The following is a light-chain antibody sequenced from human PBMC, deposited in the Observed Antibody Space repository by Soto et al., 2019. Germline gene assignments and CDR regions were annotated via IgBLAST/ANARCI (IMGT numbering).Light chain of an antibody. Sequence: DIQMTQSPSTLSASVGDRVTITCRASQSISSWLAWYQQKPGKVPKLLIYKASSLESGVPSRFSGSGSVTEFTLIISNLQPDDFATYYCQQYYSYWTFGQGTKVDIK. CDR2: KAS. CDR1: QSISSW. CDR3: QQYYSYWT. J-gene: IGKJ1*01. V-gene: IGKV1-5*03.